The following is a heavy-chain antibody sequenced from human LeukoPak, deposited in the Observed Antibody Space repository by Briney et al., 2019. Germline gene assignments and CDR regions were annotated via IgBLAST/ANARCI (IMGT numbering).Heavy chain of an antibody. J-gene: IGHJ4*02. V-gene: IGHV3-9*01. CDR1: GFTFSSYW. D-gene: IGHD3-3*01. CDR2: ISWNSGSI. Sequence: GGSLRLSCAASGFTFSSYWMSWVRQAPGKGLEWVSGISWNSGSIGYADSVKGRFTISRDNAKNSLYLQMNSLRAEDTALYYCAKDIGTAWSGLETYYFDYWGQGTLVTVSS. CDR3: AKDIGTAWSGLETYYFDY.